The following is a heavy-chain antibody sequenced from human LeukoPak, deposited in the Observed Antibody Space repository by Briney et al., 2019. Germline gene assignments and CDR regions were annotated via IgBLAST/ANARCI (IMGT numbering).Heavy chain of an antibody. D-gene: IGHD3-16*01. CDR1: GFTVSTYA. V-gene: IGHV3-23*01. Sequence: GGSLRLSCLASGFTVSTYAMSWVRQAPGKGLEWVSGISGGGGITYYADSVKGRFTISRDNSKNTLYLQMNSLRAEDTAVYYCAKRDVTYYDYVWGTVLDYWGQVTLVTVSS. J-gene: IGHJ4*02. CDR2: ISGGGGIT. CDR3: AKRDVTYYDYVWGTVLDY.